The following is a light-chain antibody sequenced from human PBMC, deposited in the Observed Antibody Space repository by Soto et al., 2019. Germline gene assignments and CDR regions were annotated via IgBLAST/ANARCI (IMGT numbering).Light chain of an antibody. CDR3: QHYSAYSNT. CDR1: QSISNW. J-gene: IGKJ2*01. Sequence: DIQMTQSPSTLSAFIGDRVTITCRASQSISNWLAWYQQKPGKAPKLLIYKASYTESGVPSRFSGSGSGTECTLTISRSVPPDFATTYFQHYSAYSNTFGQGTNLDLK. CDR2: KAS. V-gene: IGKV1-5*03.